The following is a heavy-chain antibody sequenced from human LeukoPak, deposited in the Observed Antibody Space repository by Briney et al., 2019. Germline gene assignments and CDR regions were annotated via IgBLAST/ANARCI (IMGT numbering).Heavy chain of an antibody. D-gene: IGHD1-26*01. CDR2: IRRDGTYI. CDR3: ASGGPTRGSLAY. J-gene: IGHJ4*02. CDR1: PFGFSNFG. Sequence: GASLRLSCAASPFGFSNFGMYWVRQTPDKGLEWVAHIRRDGTYINYLDSVKGRFSISRDNSKTTVWLQMHSLRVEDTALYYCASGGPTRGSLAYWGQGTLVTVSS. V-gene: IGHV3-30*02.